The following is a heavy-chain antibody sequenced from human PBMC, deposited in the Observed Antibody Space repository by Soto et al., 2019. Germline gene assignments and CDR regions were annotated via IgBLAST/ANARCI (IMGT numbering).Heavy chain of an antibody. J-gene: IGHJ6*02. CDR2: MNPNSGNT. D-gene: IGHD5-12*01. CDR3: GRGSYSGYHWYYYYGMDV. Sequence: QVQLVQSGAEVKKPGASVKVSCKASGYTFTSYDINWVRQATGQGLEWMGWMNPNSGNTGYAQKFQGRVTMTRNTSISTAHMELSSLRSEDTAVYYCGRGSYSGYHWYYYYGMDVWGQGTTVPGSS. CDR1: GYTFTSYD. V-gene: IGHV1-8*01.